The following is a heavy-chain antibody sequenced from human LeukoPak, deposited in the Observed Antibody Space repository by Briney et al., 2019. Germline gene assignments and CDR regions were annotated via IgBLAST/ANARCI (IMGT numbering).Heavy chain of an antibody. Sequence: SETLSLTCTVSGDSISSGPYYWGWIRQPPGKGLEWIGNIYYGENTYYNPSLKSRATISIDTSNNQFYLKLSSLTAADTAVYYCARRDDSSGYHKIFDYWGQGTLVTVSS. D-gene: IGHD3-22*01. CDR1: GDSISSGPYY. V-gene: IGHV4-39*01. CDR3: ARRDDSSGYHKIFDY. CDR2: IYYGENT. J-gene: IGHJ4*02.